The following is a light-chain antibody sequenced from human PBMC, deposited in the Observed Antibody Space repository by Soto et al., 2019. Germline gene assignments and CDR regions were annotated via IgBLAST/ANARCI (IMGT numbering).Light chain of an antibody. Sequence: DIVMTQSPDSLAVSLGERATINCKSSQSVSYSSNNKNYLAWYQQKPGQPPKMVIYWASTRESGVPDRFSGSGSGTDFTLTISSLQAEDVAVYYCQQYYSTTPTFGQGTKLEIK. CDR1: QSVSYSSNNKNY. V-gene: IGKV4-1*01. CDR2: WAS. CDR3: QQYYSTTPT. J-gene: IGKJ2*01.